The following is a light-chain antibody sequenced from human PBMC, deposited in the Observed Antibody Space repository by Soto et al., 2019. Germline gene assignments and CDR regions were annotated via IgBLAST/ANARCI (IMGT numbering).Light chain of an antibody. J-gene: IGLJ2*01. CDR2: RNN. CDR3: ASWDDSLSGVV. V-gene: IGLV1-47*01. Sequence: QAVVTQPSSASGTPGQRVTISCSGSSSNIGSNYVYWYQQLPGTAPKLLIYRNNQRPSGVPDRFSGSKSGTSASLAISGLRSEDEADYYCASWDDSLSGVVFGGGTKLTVL. CDR1: SSNIGSNY.